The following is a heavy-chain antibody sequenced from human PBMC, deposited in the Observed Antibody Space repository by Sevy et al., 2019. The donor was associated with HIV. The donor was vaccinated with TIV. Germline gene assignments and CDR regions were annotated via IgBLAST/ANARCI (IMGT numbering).Heavy chain of an antibody. J-gene: IGHJ4*02. Sequence: GGCLRLSCAASGFIFRSYVMTWVRQAPGKGLEWVSTISGSGGSTYYADSVKGRFTISRDNSKNTLDLEMNSLRAEDTAVYYYQALATAGRDYWGQGTMVTVSS. CDR2: ISGSGGST. CDR1: GFIFRSYV. D-gene: IGHD6-13*01. CDR3: QALATAGRDY. V-gene: IGHV3-23*01.